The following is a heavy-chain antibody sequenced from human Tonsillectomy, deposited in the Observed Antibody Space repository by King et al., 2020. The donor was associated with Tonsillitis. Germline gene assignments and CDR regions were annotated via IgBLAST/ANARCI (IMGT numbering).Heavy chain of an antibody. Sequence: VQLVQSGAEVKKPGESLKISCKGSGYSFTNYWIGWVRQMPGKGLEWMGIIYPGDSDTRYSPSFQGQVTISADKSISTAYLQWSSLKASDTAMYYCAKPIAYCGGDCYSLVAFDIWGQGTMVTVSS. CDR1: GYSFTNYW. D-gene: IGHD2-21*02. J-gene: IGHJ3*02. CDR2: IYPGDSDT. CDR3: AKPIAYCGGDCYSLVAFDI. V-gene: IGHV5-51*01.